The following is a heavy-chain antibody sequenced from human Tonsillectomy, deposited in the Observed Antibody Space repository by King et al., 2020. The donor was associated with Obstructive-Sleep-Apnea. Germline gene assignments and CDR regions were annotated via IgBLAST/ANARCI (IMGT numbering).Heavy chain of an antibody. D-gene: IGHD5-24*01. CDR2: IDWDGTST. CDR1: GFTFYDYT. CDR3: ARAPRMATLGNPFYYFAY. Sequence: VQLVESGGVVVQPGGSLRLSCAASGFTFYDYTMHWVRQVPGKGLEWVSLIDWDGTSTYYADYVKGRFTNSRDNSRKSLYLQMNSLRTEDTALYYCARAPRMATLGNPFYYFAYWGQGTLVTVSA. V-gene: IGHV3-43*01. J-gene: IGHJ4*02.